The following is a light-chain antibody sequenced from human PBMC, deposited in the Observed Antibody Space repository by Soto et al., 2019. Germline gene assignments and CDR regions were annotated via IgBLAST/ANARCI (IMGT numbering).Light chain of an antibody. Sequence: EIVLTQSPGTLCLSPGERATHSCRASQSVGSNLLAWYQQKRGQAPRLLIYGASNRATGIPDRFSGRGSGTDFTLTISRLEPEDVAVYYCQQYNTSPRTFGQGSKVDIK. CDR1: QSVGSNL. CDR2: GAS. CDR3: QQYNTSPRT. J-gene: IGKJ1*01. V-gene: IGKV3-20*01.